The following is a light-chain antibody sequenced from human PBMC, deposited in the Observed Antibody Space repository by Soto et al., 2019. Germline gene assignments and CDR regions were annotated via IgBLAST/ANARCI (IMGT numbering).Light chain of an antibody. CDR2: EVS. Sequence: QSALTQPASVSGSPGQSITISCTGTSSDVGGYNYVSWYQQHPGKAPKLMIYEVSNRPSGVSNRFSGSKSGNTASLTISGLQAEDEDDYYCSSYTSSRTHVFGTGTQLTVL. CDR3: SSYTSSRTHV. V-gene: IGLV2-14*01. J-gene: IGLJ1*01. CDR1: SSDVGGYNY.